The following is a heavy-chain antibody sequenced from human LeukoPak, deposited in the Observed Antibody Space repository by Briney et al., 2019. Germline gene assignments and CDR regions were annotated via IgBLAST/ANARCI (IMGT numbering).Heavy chain of an antibody. V-gene: IGHV1-2*02. CDR2: VNPNSGGT. Sequence: ASVKVSCKASGYTFTGYYMHWVRQAPGQGLEWMGWVNPNSGGTNYPQKFQGRVTMTRDASINTAYMELTELRSADTAVYYCARGAGEFGEFDFDYWGQGTLVTVSS. CDR1: GYTFTGYY. D-gene: IGHD3-10*01. CDR3: ARGAGEFGEFDFDY. J-gene: IGHJ4*02.